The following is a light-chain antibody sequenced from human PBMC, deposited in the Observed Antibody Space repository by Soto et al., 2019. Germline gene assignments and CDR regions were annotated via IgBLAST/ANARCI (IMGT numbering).Light chain of an antibody. CDR3: QKYNSALIT. CDR1: QGISNY. V-gene: IGKV1-27*01. J-gene: IGKJ5*01. Sequence: DIQMTQSPSSLSASVGDKVTITCRASQGISNYLAWYQQKPGKVPKLLIYAASTLQSGVPSRFSGSGSGTDFTLTISSLQPEDVATYYCQKYNSALITFGQGTRLEIK. CDR2: AAS.